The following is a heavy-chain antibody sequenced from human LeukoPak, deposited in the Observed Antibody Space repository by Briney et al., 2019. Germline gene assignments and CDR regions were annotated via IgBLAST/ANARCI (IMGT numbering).Heavy chain of an antibody. J-gene: IGHJ4*02. CDR2: ISGSGGST. CDR1: GFTFSSYA. Sequence: PGGSLRLSCAASGFTFSSYAMSWVRQAPGKGLEWVSAISGSGGSTYYADSVKGRFTISRDNSKNTLYLQMNSLRAEDTAVYYCAKGDYYDSGGYQAYFDYWGQGTLVTVSS. V-gene: IGHV3-23*01. D-gene: IGHD3-22*01. CDR3: AKGDYYDSGGYQAYFDY.